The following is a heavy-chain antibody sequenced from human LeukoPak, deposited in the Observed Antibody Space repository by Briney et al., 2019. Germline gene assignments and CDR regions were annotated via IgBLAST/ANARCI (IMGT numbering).Heavy chain of an antibody. Sequence: SETLSLTCSVSGGSVRSTSYYLSWIRQSPGKGLEWIGYIYNTGRTNYNASLNSRVTISLDTSKNQFSLKLSSLTAADTAMYYCASLYCTRTSCYFLDPWGQGTLVIVSS. J-gene: IGHJ5*02. D-gene: IGHD2-2*01. CDR3: ASLYCTRTSCYFLDP. V-gene: IGHV4-61*01. CDR2: IYNTGRT. CDR1: GGSVRSTSYY.